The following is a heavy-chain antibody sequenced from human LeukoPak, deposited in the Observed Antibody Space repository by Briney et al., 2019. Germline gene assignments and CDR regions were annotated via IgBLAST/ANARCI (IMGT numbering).Heavy chain of an antibody. CDR1: GGSISSSSYY. Sequence: SETLSLTCTVSGGSISSSSYYWSWIRQPPGKGLEWIGYIYNSGSTNYNPSLKSRVTISVDTSKNQFSLKLSSVTAADTAVYYCARQIRTKYYYDSSGYPFDYWGQGTLVTVSS. J-gene: IGHJ4*02. CDR3: ARQIRTKYYYDSSGYPFDY. D-gene: IGHD3-22*01. V-gene: IGHV4-61*05. CDR2: IYNSGST.